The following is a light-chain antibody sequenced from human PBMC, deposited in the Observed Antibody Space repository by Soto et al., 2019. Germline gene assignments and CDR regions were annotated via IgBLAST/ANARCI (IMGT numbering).Light chain of an antibody. V-gene: IGKV3-11*01. Sequence: EIVLTQSPATLSLSPGERATLSCRASQSVSSYLAWYQQKPGQAPRLLIYDASNRATGIPARFSGSGSRTDFTLTISSLQPDDFATYYCQHYNSYSEAFGQGTKVDIK. CDR1: QSVSSY. CDR2: DAS. CDR3: QHYNSYSEA. J-gene: IGKJ1*01.